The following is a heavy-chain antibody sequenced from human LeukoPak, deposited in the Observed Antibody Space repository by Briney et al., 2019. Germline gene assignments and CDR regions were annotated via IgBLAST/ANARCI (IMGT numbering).Heavy chain of an antibody. V-gene: IGHV4-4*02. CDR1: GGSITSINW. D-gene: IGHD2/OR15-2a*01. CDR3: ATFSTVVLSPYDGFDI. Sequence: SGTLSLTCAVSGGSITSINWWNWVRQPPGKGLEWIGETHHSGTTNYNPSLKSRVSISIDTSKNQFSLKLRSVTAADTAMYYCATFSTVVLSPYDGFDIWGQGTMATVFS. J-gene: IGHJ3*02. CDR2: THHSGTT.